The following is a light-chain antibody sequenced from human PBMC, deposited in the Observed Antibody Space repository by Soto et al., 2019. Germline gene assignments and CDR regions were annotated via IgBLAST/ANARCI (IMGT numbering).Light chain of an antibody. J-gene: IGKJ1*01. CDR1: QTISSW. CDR3: QHYTSYSEA. Sequence: DIRITQSPSAVSGSVGDRVTITCRASQTISSWLAWYQQKPGKAPKLLIYKASTLKSGVPSRFSGSGSGTEFTLTISGLQPDDFATYYCQHYTSYSEAFGQRTKV. V-gene: IGKV1-5*03. CDR2: KAS.